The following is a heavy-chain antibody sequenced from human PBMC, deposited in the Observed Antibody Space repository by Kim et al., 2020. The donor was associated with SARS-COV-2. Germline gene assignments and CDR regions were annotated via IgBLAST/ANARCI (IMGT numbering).Heavy chain of an antibody. J-gene: IGHJ4*02. D-gene: IGHD1-1*01. CDR3: TKVVELGRGFHY. Sequence: NDYAPSVKSRITINPDTSKNQVSLKLNSVTPEDTAVYYCTKVVELGRGFHYWGQGTLVTVSS. CDR2: N. V-gene: IGHV6-1*01.